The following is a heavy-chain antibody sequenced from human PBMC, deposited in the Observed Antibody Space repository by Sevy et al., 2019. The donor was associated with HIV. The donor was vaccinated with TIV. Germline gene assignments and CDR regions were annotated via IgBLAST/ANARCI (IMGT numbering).Heavy chain of an antibody. CDR3: AKDHNLWSEGGFLHH. CDR2: ISYDGNNK. J-gene: IGHJ1*01. Sequence: GGSLRLSCAASGFTFSSYAIHWVRQTPGKGLEWVAVISYDGNNKYYADSVKGRFTVSRDNSKNTLYAQMNSLRAEDTAGYYCAKDHNLWSEGGFLHHWGQGTLVTVSS. D-gene: IGHD3-10*01. CDR1: GFTFSSYA. V-gene: IGHV3-30*18.